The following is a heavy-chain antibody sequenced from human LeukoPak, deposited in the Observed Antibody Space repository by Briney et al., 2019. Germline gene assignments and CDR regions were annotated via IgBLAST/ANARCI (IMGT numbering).Heavy chain of an antibody. CDR2: INPSGGST. J-gene: IGHJ6*03. V-gene: IGHV1-46*01. CDR3: ARDDQPHTIFGVVIISDYYYYYMDV. Sequence: ASVKVSCKASGYTFTSYYMHWVRQAPGQGLEWMGIINPSGGSTSYAQKFQGRVTMTRDMSTSTVYMELSSLRSEDTAVYYCARDDQPHTIFGVVIISDYYYYYMDVWGKGTTVTVSS. D-gene: IGHD3-3*01. CDR1: GYTFTSYY.